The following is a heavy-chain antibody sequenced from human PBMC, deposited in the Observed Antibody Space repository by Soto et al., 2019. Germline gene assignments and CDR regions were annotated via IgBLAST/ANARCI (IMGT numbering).Heavy chain of an antibody. CDR3: ASSDAVVTAIRYYYYYGMDV. Sequence: SVKVSCKASGGTFSSYAISWVRQAPGQGLEWMGGIIPIFGTANYAQKFQGRVTITADESTSTAYMELSSLRSEDTAVYYCASSDAVVTAIRYYYYYGMDVWGQGTTVTV. CDR1: GGTFSSYA. D-gene: IGHD2-21*02. J-gene: IGHJ6*02. V-gene: IGHV1-69*13. CDR2: IIPIFGTA.